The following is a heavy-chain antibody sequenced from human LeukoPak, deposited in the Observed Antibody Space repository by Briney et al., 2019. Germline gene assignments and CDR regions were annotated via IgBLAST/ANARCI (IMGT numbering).Heavy chain of an antibody. CDR1: GGSFSGYY. V-gene: IGHV4-34*01. CDR3: ARRGGLWFEELSFDY. D-gene: IGHD3-10*01. J-gene: IGHJ4*02. CDR2: INHSGST. Sequence: PSETLSLTCAVYGGSFSGYYWSWIRQPPGKGLEWIGEINHSGSTNYNPSLKSRVTISVDTSKNQFSLKLSSVTAADTAVYYCARRGGLWFEELSFDYWGQGTLVTVSS.